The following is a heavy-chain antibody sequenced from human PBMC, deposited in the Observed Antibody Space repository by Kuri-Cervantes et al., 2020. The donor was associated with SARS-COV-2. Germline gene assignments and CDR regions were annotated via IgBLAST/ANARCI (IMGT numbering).Heavy chain of an antibody. CDR3: ARVGVRSYGVFDY. CDR2: IYYSGST. Sequence: GSLRLSCTVSGGSISSYYWSWIRQPPGKGLEWIGYIYYSGSTTYNPSLKSRVTISVDTSKNQFSLKLNSVTAADTAVYYCARVGVRSYGVFDYWGQGTLVTVSS. CDR1: GGSISSYY. V-gene: IGHV4-59*01. J-gene: IGHJ4*02. D-gene: IGHD5-18*01.